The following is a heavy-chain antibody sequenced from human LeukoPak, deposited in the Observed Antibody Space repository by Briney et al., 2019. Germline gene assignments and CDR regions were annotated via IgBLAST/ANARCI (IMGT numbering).Heavy chain of an antibody. J-gene: IGHJ3*02. CDR2: IYHSGGT. D-gene: IGHD3-16*01. CDR1: GDSVSSNNW. Sequence: SGTLSLTCAVSGDSVSSNNWWSWVRQPPGKGLEWIGEIYHSGGTNYNPSLKSRVTISVDKSKNQFSLKLTSVTAADTAVYYCAREGSLRGDAFDIWRQGTIVTVSS. CDR3: AREGSLRGDAFDI. V-gene: IGHV4-4*02.